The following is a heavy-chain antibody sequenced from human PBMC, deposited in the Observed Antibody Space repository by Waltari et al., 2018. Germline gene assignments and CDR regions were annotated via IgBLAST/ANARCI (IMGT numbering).Heavy chain of an antibody. D-gene: IGHD3-22*01. Sequence: QVQLQESGPGLVKPSEPLSLTCAVSGYSISSGYYWGWIRPAPGKGLEWIGSIYHSGITYYNPSLKSRVTISVDTSKNQFSLKLSSVTAADTAVYYCARSYYYDSSGYGYYFDYWGQGTLVTVSS. V-gene: IGHV4-38-2*01. CDR3: ARSYYYDSSGYGYYFDY. J-gene: IGHJ4*02. CDR1: GYSISSGYY. CDR2: IYHSGIT.